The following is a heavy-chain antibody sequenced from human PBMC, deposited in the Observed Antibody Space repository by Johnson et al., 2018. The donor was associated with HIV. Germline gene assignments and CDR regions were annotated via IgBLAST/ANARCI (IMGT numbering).Heavy chain of an antibody. CDR3: AVGIQLWFASEGDAFDI. D-gene: IGHD5-18*01. CDR2: IIFDGGTE. CDR1: GFPFRDSA. V-gene: IGHV3-30*09. J-gene: IGHJ3*02. Sequence: VQLVESGGGVVQPGTSLTLSCAASGFPFRDSAMHWVRQAPGRGMEWLAVIIFDGGTEYYADSVKGRFAISRDNAKSTLYLLMNYLTPEDTAMYYCAVGIQLWFASEGDAFDIWGQGAMVSVSS.